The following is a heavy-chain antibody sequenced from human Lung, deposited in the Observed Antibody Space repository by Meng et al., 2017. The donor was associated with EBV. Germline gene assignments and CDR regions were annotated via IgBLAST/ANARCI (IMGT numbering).Heavy chain of an antibody. CDR1: GGYLSAYY. V-gene: IGHV4-34*02. CDR3: ARLYRGGWYL. J-gene: IGHJ4*02. Sequence: QEQLQRWGAGLRKPSETLSLTCAVYGGYLSAYYWSWIRQPPGKGLEWIGEINRSGSTNYNPSLKSRLTVSMDTSKNRFSLKLSSVTAADTAVYYCARLYRGGWYLWGRGTLVTVSS. CDR2: INRSGST. D-gene: IGHD6-19*01.